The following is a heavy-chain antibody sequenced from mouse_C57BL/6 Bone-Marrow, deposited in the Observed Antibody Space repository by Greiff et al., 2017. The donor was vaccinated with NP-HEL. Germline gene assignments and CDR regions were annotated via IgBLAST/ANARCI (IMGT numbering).Heavy chain of an antibody. D-gene: IGHD1-1*01. CDR1: GFNITDDY. Sequence: EVQVVESGAELVRPGASVKLSCTASGFNITDDYMHWVKQRPEQGLEWIGWIDPENGDTEYTSKFQGKATITADTSSNTAYLQLSSLTSEDTAVYYCKIYCYGSSPAWFAYWGQGTLVTVSA. CDR2: IDPENGDT. V-gene: IGHV14-4*01. J-gene: IGHJ3*01. CDR3: KIYCYGSSPAWFAY.